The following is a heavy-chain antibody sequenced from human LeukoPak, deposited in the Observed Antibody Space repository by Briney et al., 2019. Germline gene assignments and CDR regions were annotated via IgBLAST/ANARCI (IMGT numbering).Heavy chain of an antibody. CDR1: GFTFSSYN. Sequence: PGGSLRLSCVASGFTFSSYNMIWVRQAPGKGLEWLSVIDSGGSAIYAHSVRGRFTISRDSSKNTLHLQMDSLTIEDSALYYCARDHVVASGAVAYWGQGTLVTVSS. D-gene: IGHD2-15*01. CDR2: IDSGGSA. V-gene: IGHV3-53*01. J-gene: IGHJ4*02. CDR3: ARDHVVASGAVAY.